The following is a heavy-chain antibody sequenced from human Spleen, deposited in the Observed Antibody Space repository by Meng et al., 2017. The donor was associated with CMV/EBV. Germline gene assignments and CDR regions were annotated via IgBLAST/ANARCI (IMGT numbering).Heavy chain of an antibody. CDR3: ATSQCSSANCRDAYNWFDS. J-gene: IGHJ5*01. CDR1: FSDYT. D-gene: IGHD2-2*01. CDR2: ITPIVGIP. Sequence: FSDYTISWVRQAPGQGLEWMGTITPIVGIPRYAQIFQDRVTITADKFTSTTYMELSGLKSEDTAVYYCATSQCSSANCRDAYNWFDSWGQGTLVTVSS. V-gene: IGHV1-69*02.